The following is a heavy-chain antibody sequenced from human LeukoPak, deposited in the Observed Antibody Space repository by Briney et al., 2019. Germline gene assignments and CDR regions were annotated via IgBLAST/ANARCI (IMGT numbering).Heavy chain of an antibody. CDR2: IYTSGST. Sequence: SETLSPTCTVSGGSISSYYWSWIRQPPGKGLEWIGYIYTSGSTNYNPSLKSRVTISVDTSKNQFSLKLSSVTAADTAVYYCARLYSSSFYRFWFDPWGQGTLVTVSS. CDR3: ARLYSSSFYRFWFDP. J-gene: IGHJ5*02. CDR1: GGSISSYY. D-gene: IGHD6-6*01. V-gene: IGHV4-4*09.